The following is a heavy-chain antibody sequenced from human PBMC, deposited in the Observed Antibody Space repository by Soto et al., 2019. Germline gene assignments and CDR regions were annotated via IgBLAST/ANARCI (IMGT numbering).Heavy chain of an antibody. V-gene: IGHV4-4*02. CDR2: IYHSGST. Sequence: SETLSLTYVVSGGSISSNNWWNWIRQPPGKGLEWIGEIYHSGSTNYNPSLKTRVTISVDNSKNQFSLRLSSVTAADTAVYYCARQPHDGSGAPVNWGQGTLVTVSS. CDR3: ARQPHDGSGAPVN. J-gene: IGHJ4*02. D-gene: IGHD3-22*01. CDR1: GGSISSNNW.